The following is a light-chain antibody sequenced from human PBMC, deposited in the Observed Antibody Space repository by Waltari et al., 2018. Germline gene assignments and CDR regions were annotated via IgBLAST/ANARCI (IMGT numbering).Light chain of an antibody. CDR2: WAS. CDR3: QQYYSTPHT. Sequence: DIVMTQSPDSLAVSRGARATINCNSSQTILSSSNNKNYLAWYQQKPGQPPKRLIYWASTRESGVPDRFSGSGSGTDFTLTISSLQAEDVAVYYCQQYYSTPHTFGQGTKLGIK. J-gene: IGKJ2*01. CDR1: QTILSSSNNKNY. V-gene: IGKV4-1*01.